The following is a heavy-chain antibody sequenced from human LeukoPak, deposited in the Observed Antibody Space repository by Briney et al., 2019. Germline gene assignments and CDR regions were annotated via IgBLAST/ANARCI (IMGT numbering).Heavy chain of an antibody. J-gene: IGHJ4*02. V-gene: IGHV1-18*01. CDR3: ARDGRSDYYDSSGYYYGGGFDY. CDR2: ISAYNGNT. Sequence: GASVKVFCTASGYTFTSYGISWVRQAPGQGLEWMGWISAYNGNTNYAQKLQGRVTMTTDTSTSTAYMELRSLRSDDTAVYYCARDGRSDYYDSSGYYYGGGFDYWGQGTLVTVSS. D-gene: IGHD3-22*01. CDR1: GYTFTSYG.